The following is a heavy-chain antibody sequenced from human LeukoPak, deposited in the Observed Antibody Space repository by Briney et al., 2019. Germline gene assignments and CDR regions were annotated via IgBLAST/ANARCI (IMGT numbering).Heavy chain of an antibody. J-gene: IGHJ4*02. V-gene: IGHV4-61*02. CDR3: ARGQLNWVEAAIRGDYFDY. D-gene: IGHD2-2*02. CDR1: GVSISSGSYY. CDR2: IYTSGST. Sequence: SQTLSLTCTVSGVSISSGSYYWRWLRQPAGKGLEWIGRIYTSGSTNYNPSLKSRVTISVDTSKNQFSLKLSSVTAADTAVYYCARGQLNWVEAAIRGDYFDYWGQGTLVTVSS.